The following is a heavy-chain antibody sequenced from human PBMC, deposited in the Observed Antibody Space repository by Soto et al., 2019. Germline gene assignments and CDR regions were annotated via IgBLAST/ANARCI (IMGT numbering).Heavy chain of an antibody. CDR2: VNPNDGDT. CDR3: GRVPAPGRPVTTYY. CDR1: GYIFTDFF. Sequence: QVQLVQSGAEVKKPGASVKVSCKTSGYIFTDFFVHWIRQAPGQGLEWLGWVNPNDGDTEYAQKALGRVPMTRDTSTNTVYMEMTGLTSNDTAVYYFGRVPAPGRPVTTYYWGQGSLV. D-gene: IGHD4-17*01. V-gene: IGHV1-2*02. J-gene: IGHJ4*02.